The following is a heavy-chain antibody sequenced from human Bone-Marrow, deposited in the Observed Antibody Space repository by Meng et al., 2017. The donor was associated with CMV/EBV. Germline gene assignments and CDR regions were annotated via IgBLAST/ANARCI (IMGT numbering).Heavy chain of an antibody. D-gene: IGHD2-2*01. J-gene: IGHJ6*02. CDR2: INPDSGGT. CDR1: GYAFTGYY. V-gene: IGHV1-2*02. CDR3: ASLNEVVPAAGYYLYYYGMDV. Sequence: ASVKVSCKASGYAFTGYYMHWVRQAPGQGLEWMGWINPDSGGTNNAQKFQGRVTMTRDTSISTAYMELSRLRSDDTAVYYCASLNEVVPAAGYYLYYYGMDVWGQGTTVTVSS.